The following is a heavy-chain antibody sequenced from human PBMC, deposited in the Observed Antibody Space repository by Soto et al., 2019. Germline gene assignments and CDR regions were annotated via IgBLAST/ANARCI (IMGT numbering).Heavy chain of an antibody. D-gene: IGHD6-19*01. CDR2: IYYSGST. J-gene: IGHJ4*02. CDR1: GGSISSYY. V-gene: IGHV4-59*01. Sequence: SETLSLTCTVSGGSISSYYWSWIRQPPGKGLEWIGYIYYSGSTNYNPSLKSRVTISVDTSKNQFSLKLSSVTAADTAVYYCARLRNLGYSSGWLPPFDFWGQGTLVTVSS. CDR3: ARLRNLGYSSGWLPPFDF.